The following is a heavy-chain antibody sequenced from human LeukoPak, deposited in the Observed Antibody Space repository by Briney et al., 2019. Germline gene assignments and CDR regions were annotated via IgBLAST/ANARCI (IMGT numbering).Heavy chain of an antibody. D-gene: IGHD3-22*01. CDR3: ARAGPSQRITMIVVPGDAFDI. V-gene: IGHV3-66*01. CDR2: IYSGGST. J-gene: IGHJ3*02. Sequence: GGSLRLSCAASGFTVSSNYMSWVRQAPGKGLEWVSVIYSGGSTYYADSVKGRFTISRDNSKNTLYLQMNSLRAEDTAVYYCARAGPSQRITMIVVPGDAFDIWGQGTMVTVSS. CDR1: GFTVSSNY.